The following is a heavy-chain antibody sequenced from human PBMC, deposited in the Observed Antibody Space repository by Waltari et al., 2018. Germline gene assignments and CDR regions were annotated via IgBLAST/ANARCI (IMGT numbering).Heavy chain of an antibody. CDR2: INHSGST. CDR1: GGSFSGYY. V-gene: IGHV4-34*01. Sequence: QEQLQQWGAGLLKPSETLSLTCAVYGGSFSGYYWSWIRQPPGKGLEWIGEINHSGSTNYNPSLKSRVTISVDTSKNQFSLKLSSVTAADTAVYYCARGKARSRAGTIGGGDYWGQGTLVTVSS. J-gene: IGHJ4*02. D-gene: IGHD1-7*01. CDR3: ARGKARSRAGTIGGGDY.